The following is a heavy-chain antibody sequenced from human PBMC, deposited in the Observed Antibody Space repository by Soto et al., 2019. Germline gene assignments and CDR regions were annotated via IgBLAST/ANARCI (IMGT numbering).Heavy chain of an antibody. CDR1: GFTFSSYG. CDR2: ISYDGSNK. CDR3: VTYYYYGIDV. Sequence: QVQLVESGGGVVQPGRSLRLSCAASGFTFSSYGMHWVRQAPGKGLEWVAVISYDGSNKYYADSVKGRFTISRDNSKNTLYLQMNSLRAEDTAVYYCVTYYYYGIDVWGQGTTVTVSS. V-gene: IGHV3-30*03. J-gene: IGHJ6*02.